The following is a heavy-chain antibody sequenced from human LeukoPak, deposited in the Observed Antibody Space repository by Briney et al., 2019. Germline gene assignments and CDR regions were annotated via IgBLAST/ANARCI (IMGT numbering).Heavy chain of an antibody. J-gene: IGHJ4*02. CDR1: GGSFSGYY. V-gene: IGHV4-34*01. D-gene: IGHD6-13*01. CDR2: INHSGST. CDR3: ARGPPDGGAAAVHF. Sequence: KPSETLSLTCAVYGGSFSGYYWSWIRQPPGKGLEWIGEINHSGSTNYNPSLKSRVTISVDTSKNQFSLRLSSVTAADTAVYYCARGPPDGGAAAVHFWGQGTLVTVSS.